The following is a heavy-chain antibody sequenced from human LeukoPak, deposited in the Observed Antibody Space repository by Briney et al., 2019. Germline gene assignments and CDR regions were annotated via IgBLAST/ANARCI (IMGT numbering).Heavy chain of an antibody. V-gene: IGHV1-2*02. CDR2: INPNSGGT. J-gene: IGHJ6*03. D-gene: IGHD6-13*01. CDR1: GYTFTSNY. Sequence: ASVKVSCKAFGYTFTSNYMHWVRQAPGQGLEWMGWINPNSGGTNYAQKFQGRVTMTRDTSISTAYMELSRLRSDDTAVYYCARQSYSSSWYPVYYYYMDVWGKGTTVTVSS. CDR3: ARQSYSSSWYPVYYYYMDV.